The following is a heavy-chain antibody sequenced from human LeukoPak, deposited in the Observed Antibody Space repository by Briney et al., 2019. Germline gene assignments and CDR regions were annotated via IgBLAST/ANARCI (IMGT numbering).Heavy chain of an antibody. CDR1: GGSFSGYY. Sequence: SKTLSLTCAVYGGSFSGYYWSWIRQPPGKGLEWIGEINHSGSTNYNPSLKSRVTISVNTSKNQFSLKLSSVTAADTAVYYCARALPYYYYGMDVWGQGTTVTVSS. J-gene: IGHJ6*02. CDR2: INHSGST. V-gene: IGHV4-34*01. CDR3: ARALPYYYYGMDV.